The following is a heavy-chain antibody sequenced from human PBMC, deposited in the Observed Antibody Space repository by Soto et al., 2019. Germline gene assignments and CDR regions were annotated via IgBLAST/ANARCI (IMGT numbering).Heavy chain of an antibody. V-gene: IGHV3-23*01. D-gene: IGHD6-19*01. CDR3: AKGRDLGRSGWYAWFDP. CDR2: ISGSGGST. J-gene: IGHJ5*02. Sequence: EVQLLESGGGLVQPGGSLRLSCAASGFTFSSYAMSWVRQAPGKGLEWVSAISGSGGSTYYADSVKGRFTISRDNSKNTLYLQMNSLRAEDTAVYYCAKGRDLGRSGWYAWFDPWGQGTLVTVSS. CDR1: GFTFSSYA.